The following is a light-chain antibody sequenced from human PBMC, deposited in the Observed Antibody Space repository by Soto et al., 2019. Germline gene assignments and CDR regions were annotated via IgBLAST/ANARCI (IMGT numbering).Light chain of an antibody. V-gene: IGKV3-15*01. Sequence: EIVMTKSPATLSGCRGESATLSCRASQSGSSKLAWYQQKPGQAPMPLIYGASTTATGIPARFSGSCSGIEFTLANSKIGSEDFAVYYCQRCNNWPPWTCDRGTKVDI. CDR3: QRCNNWPPWT. J-gene: IGKJ1*01. CDR1: QSGSSK. CDR2: GAS.